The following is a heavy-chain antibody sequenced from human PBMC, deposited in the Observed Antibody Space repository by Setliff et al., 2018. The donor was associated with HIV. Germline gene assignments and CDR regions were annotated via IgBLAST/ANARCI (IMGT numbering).Heavy chain of an antibody. D-gene: IGHD2-21*01. CDR3: ARLSHRVYYYGMDV. V-gene: IGHV5-51*01. CDR1: GNSLTIYW. Sequence: GESLKISCKGSGNSLTIYWIGWVRQMPGKGLEWMGIIYPGDSDTRYSPSFQGQVTISADKSISTAYLHWGSLKASDSAMYYCARLSHRVYYYGMDVWGQGTTVTVSS. J-gene: IGHJ6*02. CDR2: IYPGDSDT.